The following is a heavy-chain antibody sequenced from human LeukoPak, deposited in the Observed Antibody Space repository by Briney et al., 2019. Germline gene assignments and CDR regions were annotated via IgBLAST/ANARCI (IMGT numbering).Heavy chain of an antibody. V-gene: IGHV4-59*01. D-gene: IGHD2-15*01. J-gene: IGHJ4*02. CDR3: ARGVCSGGNCYYYFDY. CDR2: IYYSGGT. Sequence: SETLSLTCTVSGGSISSYYWSWIRQPPGKGLEWIGYIYYSGGTTYNPSLKSRVTISVDTSRNQFSLRLSSVTAADTAVYYCARGVCSGGNCYYYFDYWGQGTLVTVSS. CDR1: GGSISSYY.